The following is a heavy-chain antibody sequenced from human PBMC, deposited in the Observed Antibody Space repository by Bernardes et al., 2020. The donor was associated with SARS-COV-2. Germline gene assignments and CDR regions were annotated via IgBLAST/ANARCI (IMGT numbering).Heavy chain of an antibody. CDR2: ISYAGSKK. Sequence: GGSRRLSCAASGFTFNNFGMHWVRQAPGKGLEWVAVISYAGSKKYYADSVEGRFTISKDNSKNMVYLEMNSLRPEDTAVYYCAKVQAILWIRPYQSAMDVWGQGTTVAVSS. D-gene: IGHD5-18*01. J-gene: IGHJ6*02. CDR3: AKVQAILWIRPYQSAMDV. V-gene: IGHV3-30*18. CDR1: GFTFNNFG.